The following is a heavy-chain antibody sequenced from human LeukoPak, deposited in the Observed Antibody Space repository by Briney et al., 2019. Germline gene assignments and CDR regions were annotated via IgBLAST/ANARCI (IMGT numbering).Heavy chain of an antibody. CDR2: ISYDGSNK. J-gene: IGHJ4*02. CDR1: GFTFSSYG. V-gene: IGHV3-30*18. CDR3: AKEPFDY. Sequence: GGSLRLSCAASGFTFSSYGMHWVRQAPGKGLEWVAVISYDGSNKYYADSVKGRFTTSRDNSKNTLYLQMNSLRAEDTAVYYCAKEPFDYWGQGTLVTVSS.